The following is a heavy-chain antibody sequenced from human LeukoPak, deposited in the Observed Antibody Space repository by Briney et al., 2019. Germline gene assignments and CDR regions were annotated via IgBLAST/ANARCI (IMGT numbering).Heavy chain of an antibody. CDR2: IKQDGSEK. Sequence: PGGSLRLSCAASGFTFSSYWMSWVRQAPGKGLEWVANIKQDGSEKYYVDSVKGRFTISRDNAKNSLYLQMNSLRAEDTAVYYCARGVVRGDGYRHNWFDPWGQGTLVTVSS. D-gene: IGHD5-24*01. CDR3: ARGVVRGDGYRHNWFDP. V-gene: IGHV3-7*01. CDR1: GFTFSSYW. J-gene: IGHJ5*02.